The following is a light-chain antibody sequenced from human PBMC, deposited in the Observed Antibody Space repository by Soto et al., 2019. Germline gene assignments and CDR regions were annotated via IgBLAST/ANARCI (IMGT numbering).Light chain of an antibody. CDR3: CSYTSSSTYV. J-gene: IGLJ1*01. V-gene: IGLV2-14*03. CDR1: ISDVGGSNY. CDR2: DVR. Sequence: QSALTQPASVSGSPGQSITISCTGTISDVGGSNYVSWYQQHPGSAPKLMIYDVRNRPSGVSNRFSGSKSGDTASLTISVLQAEDEADYYCCSYTSSSTYVFGTGTKVTVL.